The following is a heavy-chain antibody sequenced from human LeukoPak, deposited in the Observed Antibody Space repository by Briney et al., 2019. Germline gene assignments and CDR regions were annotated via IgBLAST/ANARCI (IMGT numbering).Heavy chain of an antibody. CDR3: AHNHYYDSSGYYDY. V-gene: IGHV2-5*01. CDR1: GFSPSTSGVG. Sequence: SGPTLVKPTQTLTLTCTFSGFSPSTSGVGVGWIRQPPGKALEWLALIYWNDDKRYSPSLKSRLTITKDTSKNQVVLTMTNMDPVDTATYYCAHNHYYDSSGYYDYWGQGTLVTVSS. J-gene: IGHJ4*02. D-gene: IGHD3-22*01. CDR2: IYWNDDK.